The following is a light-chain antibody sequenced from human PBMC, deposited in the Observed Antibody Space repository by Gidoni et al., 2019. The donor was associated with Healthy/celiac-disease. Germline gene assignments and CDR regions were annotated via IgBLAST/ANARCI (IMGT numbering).Light chain of an antibody. J-gene: IGLJ3*02. V-gene: IGLV3-21*04. CDR1: NIGSKS. CDR2: YDS. CDR3: QVWDSSSDHLWV. Sequence: SYVLTQPPSVSVAPGKTARITCGGNNIGSKSVHWYQQKPGPAPVLVIYYDSDRPSGIPERFSGSNSGNTATLTISRVEAGDEADYYCQVWDSSSDHLWVFGGGTKLTVL.